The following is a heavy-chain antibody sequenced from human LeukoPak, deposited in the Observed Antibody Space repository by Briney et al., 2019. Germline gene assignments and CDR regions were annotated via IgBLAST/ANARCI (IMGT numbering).Heavy chain of an antibody. J-gene: IGHJ5*02. CDR2: TNHSGST. V-gene: IGHV4-34*01. D-gene: IGHD6-13*01. CDR1: DGSFSGYY. CDR3: ARGGALVSSWYYSDWFDP. Sequence: SETLSLTGAVYDGSFSGYYWSWIRQPPGKGLEWIGETNHSGSTNYNPSLKSRVTISVDTSKHQFSLKLSSVTAADTAVYYCARGGALVSSWYYSDWFDPWGQGTLVTVSS.